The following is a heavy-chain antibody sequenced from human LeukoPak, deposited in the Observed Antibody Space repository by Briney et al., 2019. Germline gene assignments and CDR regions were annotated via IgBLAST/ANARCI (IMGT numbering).Heavy chain of an antibody. J-gene: IGHJ4*02. V-gene: IGHV1-69*05. D-gene: IGHD6-19*01. CDR3: ASGLPSSGWYPLNTFDY. CDR1: GGTFSSYA. Sequence: SVKVSCKASGGTFSSYAISWVRQAPVQGLEWMGGIIPIFGTANYAQKFQGRVTITTDESTSTAYMELSSLRSEDTAVYYCASGLPSSGWYPLNTFDYWGQGTLVTVSS. CDR2: IIPIFGTA.